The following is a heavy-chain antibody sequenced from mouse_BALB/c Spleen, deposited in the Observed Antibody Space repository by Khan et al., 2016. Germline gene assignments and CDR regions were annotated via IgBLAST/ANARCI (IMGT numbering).Heavy chain of an antibody. Sequence: EVELVESGGGLVKPGGSLKLSCAASGFTFSSYAMSWVRQTPEKRLEWVALISSGGSSFYPDLLKDRFTISRDNARNILYLQMSSLRSEDTAMYYCACKFYYFDYWGQGTTLTVSS. CDR3: ACKFYYFDY. CDR2: ISSGGSS. J-gene: IGHJ2*01. CDR1: GFTFSSYA. V-gene: IGHV5-6-5*01.